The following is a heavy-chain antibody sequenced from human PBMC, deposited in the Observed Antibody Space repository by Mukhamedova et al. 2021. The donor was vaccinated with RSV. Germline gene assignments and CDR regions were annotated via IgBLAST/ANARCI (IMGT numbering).Heavy chain of an antibody. CDR2: IIPIFGTA. J-gene: IGHJ4*02. CDR3: ASRALPMSTPTDFDY. V-gene: IGHV1-69*15. D-gene: IGHD5/OR15-5a*01. Sequence: MGRIIPIFGTANYAQKFQGRVTITADESTSTAYMELSSLRSEDTAVYYCASRALPMSTPTDFDYWGQGTLVTVSS.